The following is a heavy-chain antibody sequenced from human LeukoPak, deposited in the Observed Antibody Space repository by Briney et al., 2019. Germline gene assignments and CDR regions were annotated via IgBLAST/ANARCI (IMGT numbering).Heavy chain of an antibody. V-gene: IGHV1-24*01. D-gene: IGHD3-22*01. Sequence: ASVKASCKVSGYTLTELSMHWVRQAPGKGLEWMGGFDPEDGETIYAQKFQGRVTMTEDTSTDTAYMELSSLRSEDTAVYYCATLDGGYYDSSGYLYYFDYWGQGTLVTVSS. CDR2: FDPEDGET. J-gene: IGHJ4*02. CDR1: GYTLTELS. CDR3: ATLDGGYYDSSGYLYYFDY.